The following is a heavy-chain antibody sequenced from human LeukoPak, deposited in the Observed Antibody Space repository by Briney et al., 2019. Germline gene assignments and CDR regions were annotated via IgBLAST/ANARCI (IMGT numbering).Heavy chain of an antibody. Sequence: ETLSLTCTVSGGSISSYYWSWIRQPPGKGLEWIGYIYYSGSTNYNPSLKSRVTMSVDASKNQFSLWLTSVTAADTAVFYCARGTYYAEGGRNWLDPWSQGTLVTVSS. CDR2: IYYSGST. J-gene: IGHJ5*02. D-gene: IGHD3-3*01. CDR3: ARGTYYAEGGRNWLDP. CDR1: GGSISSYY. V-gene: IGHV4-59*12.